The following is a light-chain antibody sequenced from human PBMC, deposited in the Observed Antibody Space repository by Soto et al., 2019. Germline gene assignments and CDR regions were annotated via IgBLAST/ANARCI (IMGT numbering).Light chain of an antibody. CDR2: GAS. CDR3: QQYNNWPWKT. CDR1: QSVSSN. V-gene: IGKV3-15*01. Sequence: EIVMTQSPATLSVSPGERATLSCRASQSVSSNLAWYQQKPGQAPRLLIYGASTRATDIPARFSGSGSGTEFTLTLSSLQSEDFAVYYCQQYNNWPWKTFGQGTKVEIK. J-gene: IGKJ1*01.